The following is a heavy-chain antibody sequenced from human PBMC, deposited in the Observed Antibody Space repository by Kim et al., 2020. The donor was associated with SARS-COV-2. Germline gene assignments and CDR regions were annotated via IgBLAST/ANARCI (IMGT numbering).Heavy chain of an antibody. V-gene: IGHV1-69*13. CDR2: IIPIFGTA. CDR1: GGTFSSYA. D-gene: IGHD3-10*01. Sequence: SVKVSCKASGGTFSSYAISWVRQAPGQGLEWMGGIIPIFGTANYAQKFQGRVTITADESTSTAYMELSSLRSEDTAVYYCAYYYGSGSYGNYAFDIWGQGTMVTVSS. J-gene: IGHJ3*02. CDR3: AYYYGSGSYGNYAFDI.